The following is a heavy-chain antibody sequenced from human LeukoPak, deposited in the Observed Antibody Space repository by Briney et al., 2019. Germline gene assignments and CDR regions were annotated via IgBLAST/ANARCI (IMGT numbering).Heavy chain of an antibody. CDR1: GGSISSSSYY. CDR2: IYYSGST. Sequence: SQTLSLTCTVSGGSISSSSYYWGWIRQPPGKGLEWIGSIYYSGSTYYNPSLKSRVTISVDTSKDQFSLKLSSVTAADTAVYYCARGPRPEVLLWFGELSSLDYWGQGTLVTVSS. CDR3: ARGPRPEVLLWFGELSSLDY. V-gene: IGHV4-39*07. D-gene: IGHD3-10*01. J-gene: IGHJ4*02.